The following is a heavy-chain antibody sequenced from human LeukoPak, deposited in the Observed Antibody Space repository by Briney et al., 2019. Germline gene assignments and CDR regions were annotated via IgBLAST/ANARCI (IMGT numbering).Heavy chain of an antibody. D-gene: IGHD2-2*02. J-gene: IGHJ3*02. CDR3: ARDIPRADAPDI. CDR1: GGSFSGYY. CDR2: INHSGST. Sequence: SETLSLTCAVYGGSFSGYYWSWIRQPPGKGLEWIGEINHSGSTNYNPSLKSRVTISVDTSKNQFSLKLSSVTAADTAVYYCARDIPRADAPDIWGQGTMVTVSS. V-gene: IGHV4-34*01.